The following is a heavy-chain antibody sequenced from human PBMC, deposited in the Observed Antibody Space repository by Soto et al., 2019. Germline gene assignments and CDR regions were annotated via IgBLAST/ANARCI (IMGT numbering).Heavy chain of an antibody. CDR3: ARDGGTLGFDY. Sequence: GGSMRLSCAASTFSFGTSWMTWVRQAPGKGLEWVAKIKEDGSEKYYVDSVKGRFTISRDNAKNSLYLQMNSLRAEDTAVYYCARDGGTLGFDYWGQGTLVTVSS. CDR2: IKEDGSEK. J-gene: IGHJ4*02. V-gene: IGHV3-7*01. D-gene: IGHD7-27*01. CDR1: TFSFGTSW.